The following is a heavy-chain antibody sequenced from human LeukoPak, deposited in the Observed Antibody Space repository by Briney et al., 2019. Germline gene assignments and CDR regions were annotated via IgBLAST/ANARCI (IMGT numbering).Heavy chain of an antibody. J-gene: IGHJ4*02. Sequence: SETLSLTCAVYGGSFNGYYWSWIRQPPGKGLEWIGEINHSGSTNYDPSLKSRVTISVDTSKNQFSLKLSSVTAADTAMYYCARRRYSYGVDYWGQGTLVTVSS. V-gene: IGHV4-34*01. CDR1: GGSFNGYY. D-gene: IGHD5-18*01. CDR2: INHSGST. CDR3: ARRRYSYGVDY.